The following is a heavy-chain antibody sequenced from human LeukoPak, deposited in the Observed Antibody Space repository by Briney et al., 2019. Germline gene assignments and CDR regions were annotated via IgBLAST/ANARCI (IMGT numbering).Heavy chain of an antibody. J-gene: IGHJ3*02. CDR2: VSSSGDST. Sequence: GESLRLSCAASGFTFSSYAMSSVRQAPGKGLEWVSGVSSSGDSTYYADSVKGRFTISRDNSKNTLFLQMNSLRAEDMAVYYCAKFGSGWYYGASDIWGQGTMVTISS. V-gene: IGHV3-23*01. CDR1: GFTFSSYA. CDR3: AKFGSGWYYGASDI. D-gene: IGHD6-19*01.